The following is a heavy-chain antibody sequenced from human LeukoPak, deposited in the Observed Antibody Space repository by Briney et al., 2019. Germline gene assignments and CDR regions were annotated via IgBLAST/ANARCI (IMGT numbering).Heavy chain of an antibody. CDR3: ARDFYSSSSHYFDY. D-gene: IGHD6-6*01. CDR2: IIPIFGTA. J-gene: IGHJ4*02. CDR1: GGTFSSSYA. Sequence: SVKVSCKASGGTFSSSYAISWVRQAPGQGLEWMGGIIPIFGTANYAQKFQGRVTITADKSTSTAYMELSSLRSEDTAVYYRARDFYSSSSHYFDYWGQGTLVTVSS. V-gene: IGHV1-69*06.